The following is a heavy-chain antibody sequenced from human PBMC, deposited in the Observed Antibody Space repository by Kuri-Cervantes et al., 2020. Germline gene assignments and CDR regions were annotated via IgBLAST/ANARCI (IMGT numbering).Heavy chain of an antibody. CDR3: ARVSTMVQGNYYYYYMDV. D-gene: IGHD3-10*01. CDR1: GGSFSGYY. CDR2: INHSGST. J-gene: IGHJ6*03. Sequence: GSLRLSCAVYGGSFSGYYWSWIRQPPGKGLEWIGEINHSGSTNYNPSLKSRVTISVDTSKNQFSLKLSSVTAADTAVYYCARVSTMVQGNYYYYYMDVWGKGTTVTVSS. V-gene: IGHV4-34*01.